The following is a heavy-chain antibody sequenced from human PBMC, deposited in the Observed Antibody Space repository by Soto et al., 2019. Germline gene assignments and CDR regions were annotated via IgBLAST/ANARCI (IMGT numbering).Heavy chain of an antibody. D-gene: IGHD3-22*01. CDR3: ARGYYDSSGPFDY. J-gene: IGHJ4*02. CDR2: ISTYNGNT. CDR1: GYTLTSHG. V-gene: IGHV1-18*01. Sequence: QVQLVQSGAEVKKPGASVKVSCKASGYTLTSHGISWVRQAPGQGLEWMGWISTYNGNTQYAQKFQERVTMTADTSTNTAHRELRSLRSDDTAMYYCARGYYDSSGPFDYWGQGTLVTVSS.